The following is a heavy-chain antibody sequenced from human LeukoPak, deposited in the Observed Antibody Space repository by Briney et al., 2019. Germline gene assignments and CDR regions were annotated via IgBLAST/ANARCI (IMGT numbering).Heavy chain of an antibody. CDR2: IYTXGST. CDR3: AAQAHYDSSGYYYMDAFDI. CDR1: GGSISSYY. J-gene: IGHJ3*02. Sequence: SETLSLTCTVSGGSISSYYWSWIRQPAGXXXXXIGRIYTXGSTNYNPSLKSRVTMSVDTSKNQFSLKLSSVTAADTAVYYCAAQAHYDSSGYYYMDAFDIRGQGTMVTVSS. V-gene: IGHV4-4*07. D-gene: IGHD3-22*01.